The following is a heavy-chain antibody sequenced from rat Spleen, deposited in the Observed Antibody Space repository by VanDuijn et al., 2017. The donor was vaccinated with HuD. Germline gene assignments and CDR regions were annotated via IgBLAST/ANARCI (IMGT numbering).Heavy chain of an antibody. J-gene: IGHJ2*01. CDR2: MRYNGDT. CDR1: GFSLTSYN. V-gene: IGHV2-63*01. CDR3: TIHPRY. Sequence: QVQLKESGPGLVQPSQTLSLTCTVSGFSLTSYNVHWVRQPTGKGLEWMGRMRYNGDTSYNSALKSRLSISRDTSKNQVFLKMNSLQTDDTGTYYCTIHPRYWGQGVMVTVSS. D-gene: IGHD3-1*01.